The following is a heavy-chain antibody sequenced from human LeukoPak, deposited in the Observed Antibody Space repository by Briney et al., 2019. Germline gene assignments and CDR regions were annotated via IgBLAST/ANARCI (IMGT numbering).Heavy chain of an antibody. J-gene: IGHJ6*02. V-gene: IGHV3-7*01. CDR1: GFTFIRYW. Sequence: GGSLRLSCAASGFTFIRYWLSWLRQPPAKGLAGVANIDQDGSEKYKVDYLRGRFTITRDNDKNSLYLQMNSLRAEDTAVYYCARDCSSTSCYGSDYYGMDVWGQGTTVTVSS. D-gene: IGHD2-2*01. CDR3: ARDCSSTSCYGSDYYGMDV. CDR2: IDQDGSEK.